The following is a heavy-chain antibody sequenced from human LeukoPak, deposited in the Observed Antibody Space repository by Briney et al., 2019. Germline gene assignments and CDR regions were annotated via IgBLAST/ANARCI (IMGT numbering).Heavy chain of an antibody. CDR3: ARGKATSYYYYYMDV. CDR1: GGSISSSTYY. J-gene: IGHJ6*03. V-gene: IGHV4-61*02. CDR2: IYTSGST. Sequence: PSETLSLTCTVSGGSISSSTYYWSWIRQPPGKGLEWIGRIYTSGSTNYNPSLKSRVTTSVDTSKNQFSLKLSSVTAADTAVYYCARGKATSYYYYYMDVWGKGTTVTISS. D-gene: IGHD5-24*01.